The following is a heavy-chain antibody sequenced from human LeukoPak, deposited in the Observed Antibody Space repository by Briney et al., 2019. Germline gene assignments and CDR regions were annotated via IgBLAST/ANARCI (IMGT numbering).Heavy chain of an antibody. CDR1: GFAFSDYY. Sequence: KPGGSLRLSCAASGFAFSDYYMSWIRQAPGKGLEWVSYISSSGSTIYYADSVKGRFTISRDNAKNSLYLQMNSLRAEDTAVYYCARGPTSRSSWPNTPVAYYYYYMDVWGKGTTVTISS. CDR3: ARGPTSRSSWPNTPVAYYYYYMDV. CDR2: ISSSGSTI. D-gene: IGHD6-13*01. J-gene: IGHJ6*03. V-gene: IGHV3-11*01.